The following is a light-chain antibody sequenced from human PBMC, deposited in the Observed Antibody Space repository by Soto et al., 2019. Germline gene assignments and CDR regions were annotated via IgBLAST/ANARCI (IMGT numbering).Light chain of an antibody. CDR3: QSADSSGTWV. V-gene: IGLV3-25*03. J-gene: IGLJ3*02. CDR2: KDS. Sequence: SYELTQPPSASVSPGQTARITCSGDALPKQYAYWYQQKPGQAPVLVIYKDSERPSGIPERFSGSSSGTTVTLTISGVQAEDGADYYCQSADSSGTWVFGGGTKLTVL. CDR1: ALPKQY.